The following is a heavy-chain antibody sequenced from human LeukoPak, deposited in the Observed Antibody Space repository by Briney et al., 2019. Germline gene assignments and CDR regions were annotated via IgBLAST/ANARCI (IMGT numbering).Heavy chain of an antibody. CDR1: GYTFTGYY. J-gene: IGHJ3*01. Sequence: GASVKVSCKASGYTFTGYYIHWMRQAPGQGLEWMGWISPNSGDTDYAQKFQGRVTMTRDTPISTVYMALSSLRSDDTAMYYCARIISYGGSDGFDLWGQGTMVTVSS. D-gene: IGHD1-26*01. CDR3: ARIISYGGSDGFDL. CDR2: ISPNSGDT. V-gene: IGHV1-2*02.